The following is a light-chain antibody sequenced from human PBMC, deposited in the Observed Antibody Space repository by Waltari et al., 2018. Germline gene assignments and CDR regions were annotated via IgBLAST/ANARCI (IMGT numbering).Light chain of an antibody. CDR1: QDINSY. CDR3: QQYDDLFT. CDR2: DGS. J-gene: IGKJ3*01. V-gene: IGKV1-33*01. Sequence: DIQMTQSPSSLSASVGDRVTITCQASQDINSYLNWYQQKPGQAPKLLIYDGSNLETGVPARFSGSGSGTYFTFTISSLQPEDIATYYCQQYDDLFTFGPGTKVDVK.